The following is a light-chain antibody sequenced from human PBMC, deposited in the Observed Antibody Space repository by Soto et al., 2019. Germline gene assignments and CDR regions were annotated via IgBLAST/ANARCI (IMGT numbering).Light chain of an antibody. Sequence: AIRMTQSPSSFSASTGDRVTITCRASQGISTYLAWYQQKPGKAPKLLIYAASTLQSGVPSRFSGGGTGTDFTLTNSCLQSEDFATYYCQQYYSYGTFGQGTKVEIK. CDR2: AAS. CDR1: QGISTY. J-gene: IGKJ1*01. CDR3: QQYYSYGT. V-gene: IGKV1-8*01.